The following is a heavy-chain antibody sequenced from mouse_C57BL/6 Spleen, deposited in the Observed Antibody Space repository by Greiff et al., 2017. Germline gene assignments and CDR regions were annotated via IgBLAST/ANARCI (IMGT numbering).Heavy chain of an antibody. CDR1: GYTFTDYE. D-gene: IGHD2-4*01. CDR2: IDPETGGT. J-gene: IGHJ3*01. V-gene: IGHV1-15*01. CDR3: TNDYDENWFAY. Sequence: QVQLQQSGAELVRPGASVTLSCKASGYTFTDYEMHWVKQTPVHGLEWIGAIDPETGGTAYNQKFKGKAILTADKSSSTAYMELRSLTSEDSAVYYCTNDYDENWFAYWGQGTLVTVSA.